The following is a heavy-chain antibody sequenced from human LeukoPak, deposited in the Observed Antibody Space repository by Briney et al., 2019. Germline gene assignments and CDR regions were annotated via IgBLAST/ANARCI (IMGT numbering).Heavy chain of an antibody. V-gene: IGHV3-9*01. CDR1: GFTFSSYG. CDR2: ISWNSGSI. CDR3: AKETGRTYYYDSSGFFDY. Sequence: GGSLRLSCAASGFTFSSYGMHWVRQAPGKGLEWVSGISWNSGSIGYADSVKGRFTIYRDNAKNSLYLQMNSLRAEDTALYYCAKETGRTYYYDSSGFFDYWAREPWSPSPQ. J-gene: IGHJ4*02. D-gene: IGHD3-22*01.